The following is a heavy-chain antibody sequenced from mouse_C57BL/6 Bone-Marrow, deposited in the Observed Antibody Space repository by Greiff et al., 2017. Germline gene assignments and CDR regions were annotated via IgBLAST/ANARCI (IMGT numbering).Heavy chain of an antibody. V-gene: IGHV1-50*01. CDR1: GYTFTSYW. J-gene: IGHJ4*01. CDR2: IDPSDSYT. CDR3: ARQGDYDVLLAMDY. D-gene: IGHD2-4*01. Sequence: VQLQQPGAELVKPGASVKLSCKASGYTFTSYWMQWVKQRPGQGLEWIGEIDPSDSYTNYNQKFKGKATLTVDTSSSTAYMQLSSLTSEDSAVYYCARQGDYDVLLAMDYGGQGTSVTVSS.